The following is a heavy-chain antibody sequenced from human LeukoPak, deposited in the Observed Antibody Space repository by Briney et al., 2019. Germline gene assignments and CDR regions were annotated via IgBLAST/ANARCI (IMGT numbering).Heavy chain of an antibody. J-gene: IGHJ6*02. Sequence: ASVKVSCKASGYTFTSYGISWVRQAPGQGLEWMGCISAYNGNTNYAQKLQGRVTMTTDTSTSTAYMELRSLRFDDTAVYYCARDRACSSTSCPYYYYGMDVWGQGTTVTVSS. D-gene: IGHD2-2*01. V-gene: IGHV1-18*01. CDR1: GYTFTSYG. CDR3: ARDRACSSTSCPYYYYGMDV. CDR2: ISAYNGNT.